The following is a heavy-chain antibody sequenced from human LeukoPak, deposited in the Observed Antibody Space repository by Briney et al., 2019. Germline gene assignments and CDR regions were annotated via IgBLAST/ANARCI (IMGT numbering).Heavy chain of an antibody. CDR3: ARDLVVVPAAMPYYYYGMDV. V-gene: IGHV1-2*02. J-gene: IGHJ6*02. D-gene: IGHD2-2*01. CDR2: INPNSGGT. Sequence: ASVKVSCRASGYTFTGYYMHWVRQAPGQGLEWMGWINPNSGGTNYAQKFQGRVTMTRDTSISTAYMELSRLRSDDTAVYYCARDLVVVPAAMPYYYYGMDVWGQGTTVTVSS. CDR1: GYTFTGYY.